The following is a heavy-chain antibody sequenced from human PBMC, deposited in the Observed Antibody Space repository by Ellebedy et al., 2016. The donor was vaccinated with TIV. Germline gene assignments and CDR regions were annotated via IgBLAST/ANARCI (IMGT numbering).Heavy chain of an antibody. CDR3: ARAEVNSNYVYYFDY. CDR2: ISAYNGNT. CDR1: GYTFTSYG. V-gene: IGHV1-18*04. Sequence: ASVKVSCKASGYTFTSYGISWVRQAPGQGLEWMGWISAYNGNTNYAQKLQGRVTMNTDTSPSTAYMELRSLRSDDTAVYYCARAEVNSNYVYYFDYWGQGTLVTVSS. D-gene: IGHD4-11*01. J-gene: IGHJ4*02.